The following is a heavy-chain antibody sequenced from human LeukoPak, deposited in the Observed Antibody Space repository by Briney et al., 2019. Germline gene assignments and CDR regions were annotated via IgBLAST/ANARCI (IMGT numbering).Heavy chain of an antibody. CDR1: GYTFTSYG. D-gene: IGHD3-10*01. J-gene: IGHJ4*02. CDR2: ISVYNGHT. CDR3: AKDRLLWFGELSR. V-gene: IGHV1-18*01. Sequence: ASVKVSCKASGYTFTSYGISWVRQAPGQGLEWMGWISVYNGHTNYAQNLQGRVTMTTDTSTSTAYMELRNVRSDDTAVYYCAKDRLLWFGELSRWGQGTLVTVSS.